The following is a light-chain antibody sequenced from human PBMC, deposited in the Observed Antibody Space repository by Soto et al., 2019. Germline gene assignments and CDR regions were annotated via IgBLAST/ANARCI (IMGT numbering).Light chain of an antibody. J-gene: IGKJ1*01. CDR2: WAS. CDR1: QSVLSSSNSQNY. V-gene: IGKV4-1*01. CDR3: QQYYNTPLT. Sequence: DIVMTQSPDSLAVSLGERATINCKSSQSVLSSSNSQNYLTWYQQKPGQPPKLLIYWASTRESGVPDRFGGSGSGTEFTLTISSLQAEDVAVYYCQQYYNTPLTFGQGTKVEVK.